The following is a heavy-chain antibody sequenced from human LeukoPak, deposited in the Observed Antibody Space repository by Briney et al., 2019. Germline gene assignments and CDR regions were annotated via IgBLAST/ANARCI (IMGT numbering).Heavy chain of an antibody. CDR3: ARVGKFRSGGTNWFDP. D-gene: IGHD3-3*01. Sequence: EASVKVSCKASGYTFTGYYMHWVRQAPGQGLEWMGWINPNSGGTNYAQKFQGRVTMTRDTSISTAYMELSRLRSDDTAVYYCARVGKFRSGGTNWFDPWGQGTLVTVSS. CDR1: GYTFTGYY. V-gene: IGHV1-2*02. J-gene: IGHJ5*02. CDR2: INPNSGGT.